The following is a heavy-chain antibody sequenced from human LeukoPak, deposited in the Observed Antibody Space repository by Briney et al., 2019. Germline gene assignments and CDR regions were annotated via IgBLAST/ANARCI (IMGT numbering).Heavy chain of an antibody. Sequence: GASVKVSCKASGYTFTGYYMHWVRQAPGQGLEWMGWINPNSGGTNYAQKFQGRVTMTRDTSIGTAYMELSRLRSDDTAVYYCARPLTAAGTNYYYYGMDVWGQGTTVTVSS. D-gene: IGHD6-13*01. CDR2: INPNSGGT. V-gene: IGHV1-2*02. J-gene: IGHJ6*02. CDR1: GYTFTGYY. CDR3: ARPLTAAGTNYYYYGMDV.